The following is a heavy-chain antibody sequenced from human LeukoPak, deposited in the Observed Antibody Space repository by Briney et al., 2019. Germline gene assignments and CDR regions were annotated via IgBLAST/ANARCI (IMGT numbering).Heavy chain of an antibody. CDR2: ISAYNGHT. V-gene: IGHV1-18*01. D-gene: IGHD3-10*01. J-gene: IGHJ6*02. CDR1: GYTFSSYG. CDR3: ARVDASGSYYTNNGMDV. Sequence: EASVKVSCTASGYTFSSYGISWVRQAPGQGLEWVGWISAYNGHTNYAQKIQGRVTMTTDTSTSTAYMELRSLRSDDTAVYYCARVDASGSYYTNNGMDVWGRGTTVTVSS.